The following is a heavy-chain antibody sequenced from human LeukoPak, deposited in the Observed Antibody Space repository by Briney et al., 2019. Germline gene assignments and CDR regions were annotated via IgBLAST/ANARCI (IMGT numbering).Heavy chain of an antibody. CDR3: ARLDYDSSVYHPYNWFDP. V-gene: IGHV4-34*01. CDR1: GGSFSDYY. D-gene: IGHD3-22*01. CDR2: INHSGST. Sequence: SETLSLTCAVYGGSFSDYYWSWIRQPPGKGLEWIGEINHSGSTNYNPSLKSRVTISVHTSKNQFSLKLSSVTAADTALYYCARLDYDSSVYHPYNWFDPWGQGILVTVSS. J-gene: IGHJ5*02.